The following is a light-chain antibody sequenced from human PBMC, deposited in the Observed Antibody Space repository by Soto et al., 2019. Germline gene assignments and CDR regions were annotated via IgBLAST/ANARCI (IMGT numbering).Light chain of an antibody. CDR3: CSYAGSYTLV. CDR2: DVN. V-gene: IGLV2-11*01. CDR1: SSDVIASDY. Sequence: QSALTQPASVSGSPGQSITISCSGASSDVIASDYVSWYQHHRGKAPKIIIYDVNKRPSGVPDRFSGSKSGNTASLTISGLQTEDEADYYCCSYAGSYTLVFGGGTKLTVL. J-gene: IGLJ2*01.